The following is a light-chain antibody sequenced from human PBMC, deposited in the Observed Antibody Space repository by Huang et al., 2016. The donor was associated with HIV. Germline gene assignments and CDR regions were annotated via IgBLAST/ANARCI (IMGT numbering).Light chain of an antibody. V-gene: IGKV3-20*01. Sequence: EIVLTQSPGTLSFSPGGRATLSCRASQSVSSSYLAWYQQKPGQAPRLLIYGESSRATGIPDRFSGSGSGTDFTLTISRLEPEDFAVYYCQQYGSSLWTFGQGTKVEIK. CDR2: GES. CDR1: QSVSSSY. CDR3: QQYGSSLWT. J-gene: IGKJ1*01.